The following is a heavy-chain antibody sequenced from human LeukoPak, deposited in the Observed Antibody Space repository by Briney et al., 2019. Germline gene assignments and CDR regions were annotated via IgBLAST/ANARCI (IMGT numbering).Heavy chain of an antibody. CDR3: ARDFFPVVDSTWYEIGY. J-gene: IGHJ4*02. D-gene: IGHD2-21*01. V-gene: IGHV3-30*02. Sequence: GGSLRLSCAASGFTFSSYGMHWVRQAPGKGLEWVAFIRYDGSNKYYADSVKGRFTISRDNSRNTLYLQMDSLRSEDTAVYYCARDFFPVVDSTWYEIGYWGQGTLVTVSS. CDR2: IRYDGSNK. CDR1: GFTFSSYG.